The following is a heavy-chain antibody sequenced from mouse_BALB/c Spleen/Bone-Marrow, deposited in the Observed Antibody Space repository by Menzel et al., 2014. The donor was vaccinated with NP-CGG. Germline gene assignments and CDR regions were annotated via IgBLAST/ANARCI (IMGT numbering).Heavy chain of an antibody. D-gene: IGHD1-2*01. CDR1: GYAFTNYL. V-gene: IGHV1-54*01. CDR2: INPGSGVT. CDR3: ARGGDYGFMDY. J-gene: IGHJ4*01. Sequence: VQLQQSGAELVRPGTSVKVSCKASGYAFTNYLIEWVKQRPGQGLEWIGVINPGSGVTNYNEKFKGKATLTADKSSSTAYMQLSSLTSDDSAVYFCARGGDYGFMDYWGQGTSVTVSS.